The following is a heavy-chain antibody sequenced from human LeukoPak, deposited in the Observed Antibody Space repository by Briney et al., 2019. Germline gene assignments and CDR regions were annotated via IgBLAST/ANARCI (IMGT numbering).Heavy chain of an antibody. CDR2: IYYSGST. CDR1: GGSISSYY. CDR3: ARHLPDDFWSGSGYYFDY. Sequence: PSETLSLTCTVSGGSISSYYWSWIRQPPGKGLEWIGYIYYSGSTNYNPSLTSRVTISVATSKNQFSLKLSSVTAADTAVYYCARHLPDDFWSGSGYYFDYWGQGTLVTVSS. J-gene: IGHJ4*02. V-gene: IGHV4-59*08. D-gene: IGHD3-3*01.